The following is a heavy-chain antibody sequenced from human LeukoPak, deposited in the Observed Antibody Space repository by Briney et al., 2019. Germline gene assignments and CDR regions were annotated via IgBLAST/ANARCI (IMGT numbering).Heavy chain of an antibody. Sequence: GGSLRLSCAASGFTFSSYAMHWVRQAPGKGLECVSAISSNGGITYYANSVKGRFTISRDNSKNTLYLQMNSLRAEDTAVYYCARDTSGYYLDYWGQGTLVTVSS. D-gene: IGHD3-3*01. CDR3: ARDTSGYYLDY. J-gene: IGHJ4*02. CDR1: GFTFSSYA. V-gene: IGHV3-64*01. CDR2: ISSNGGIT.